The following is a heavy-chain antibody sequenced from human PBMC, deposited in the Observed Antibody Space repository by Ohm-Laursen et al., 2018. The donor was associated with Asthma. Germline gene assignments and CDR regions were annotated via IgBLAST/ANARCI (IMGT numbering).Heavy chain of an antibody. J-gene: IGHJ5*02. CDR3: ARDVGSGGGNNWFDP. CDR1: GYTFTGYS. Sequence: SVKVSCKASGYTFTGYSMHWVRQAPGQGLEWMGRINPNSGGTNYAQKFQGRVTMTRDTSISTAYMELSRLRSDDTAVYYCARDVGSGGGNNWFDPWGQGTLVTVSS. D-gene: IGHD6-19*01. V-gene: IGHV1-2*06. CDR2: INPNSGGT.